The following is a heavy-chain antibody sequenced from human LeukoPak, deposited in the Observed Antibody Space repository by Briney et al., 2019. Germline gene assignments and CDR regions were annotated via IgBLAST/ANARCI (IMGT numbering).Heavy chain of an antibody. D-gene: IGHD2-21*02. V-gene: IGHV3-48*03. J-gene: IGHJ4*02. CDR3: ASSAALYCGGDCYTNFDY. Sequence: QPRGSLRLSCAASGFTFSSYEMNWVRQAPGKGLEWVSYISSSGSTIYYADSVKGRFTISRDNAKNSLYLQMNSLRAEDTAVYYCASSAALYCGGDCYTNFDYWGQGTLVTVSS. CDR2: ISSSGSTI. CDR1: GFTFSSYE.